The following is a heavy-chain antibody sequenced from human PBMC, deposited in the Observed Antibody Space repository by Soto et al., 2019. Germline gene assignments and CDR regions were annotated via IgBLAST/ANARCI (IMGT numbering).Heavy chain of an antibody. V-gene: IGHV3-23*01. CDR3: AKNRGPAPMLRLPLDP. Sequence: GGSLRLSCAASGFTFSSYAMSWVRQAPGKGLEWVSAISGSGGSTYYADSVKGRFTISRDNSKNTLYLQMNSLRAEDTAVYYCAKNRGPAPMLRLPLDPWDQGTLVTVSS. J-gene: IGHJ5*02. CDR2: ISGSGGST. CDR1: GFTFSSYA. D-gene: IGHD2-2*01.